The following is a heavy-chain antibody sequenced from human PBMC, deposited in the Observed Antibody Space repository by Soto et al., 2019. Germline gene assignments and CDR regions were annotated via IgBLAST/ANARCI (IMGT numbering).Heavy chain of an antibody. CDR2: ISYDGSNK. CDR3: ARDQGDYVWGSYRYGPFDY. Sequence: GGSLRLSCVASGFTFSSYAMHWVRQAPGKGLEWVAVISYDGSNKYYADSVKGRFTISRDNSKNTLYLQMNSLRAEDTAVYYCARDQGDYVWGSYRYGPFDYWGQGTLVTVSS. D-gene: IGHD3-16*02. J-gene: IGHJ4*02. V-gene: IGHV3-30-3*01. CDR1: GFTFSSYA.